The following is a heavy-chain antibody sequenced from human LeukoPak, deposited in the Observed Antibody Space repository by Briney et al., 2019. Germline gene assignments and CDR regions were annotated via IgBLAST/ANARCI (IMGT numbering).Heavy chain of an antibody. J-gene: IGHJ5*02. CDR1: GFPFSDFS. Sequence: PGVSLRLFCATSGFPFSDFSMSWVRQAPGKGLEWISTTNSGGSSTDYAESVKGRFTISRDNSKNTLYLQMNSLRAEDTAVYYCAKGVPRDIVVVPAAHVPLDPWGQGTLVTVSS. V-gene: IGHV3-23*01. CDR3: AKGVPRDIVVVPAAHVPLDP. D-gene: IGHD2-2*01. CDR2: TNSGGSST.